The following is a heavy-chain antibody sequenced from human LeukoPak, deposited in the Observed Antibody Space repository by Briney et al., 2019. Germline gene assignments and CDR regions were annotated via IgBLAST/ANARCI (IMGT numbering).Heavy chain of an antibody. J-gene: IGHJ6*03. CDR3: ARGHYYGSGSYVDDFYYMDV. V-gene: IGHV4-59*01. CDR2: IYYSGST. D-gene: IGHD3-10*01. CDR1: GGSISSYY. Sequence: PSETLSLTCTVSGGSISSYYWSWIRQPPGKGLEWIGYIYYSGSTNYNPSLKSRVTISVDTSRNQFSLKLNSVTTADAAVYYCARGHYYGSGSYVDDFYYMDVWGTGTSVTISS.